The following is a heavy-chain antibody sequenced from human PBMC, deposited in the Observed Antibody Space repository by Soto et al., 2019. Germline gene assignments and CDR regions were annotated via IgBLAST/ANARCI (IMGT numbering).Heavy chain of an antibody. CDR1: GYTFTSYG. D-gene: IGHD6-19*01. CDR3: ARGGVAGMRRGDAFDI. CDR2: ISAYNGNT. J-gene: IGHJ3*02. V-gene: IGHV1-18*01. Sequence: ASVKVSCKASGYTFTSYGISWVRQAPGQGLEWMGWISAYNGNTNYAQKLQGRVTMTTDTSTSTAYMELRGLRSDDTAVYYCARGGVAGMRRGDAFDIWGQGTMVTVSS.